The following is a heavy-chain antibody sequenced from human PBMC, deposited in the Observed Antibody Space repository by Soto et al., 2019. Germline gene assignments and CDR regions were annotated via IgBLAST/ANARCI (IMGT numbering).Heavy chain of an antibody. CDR2: IYYSGST. Sequence: SETLSLTCTVSGGPIISYYWSWLRQPPGKGLEWIGYIYYSGSTNYNPSLKSRVTISVDTSKNQFSLKLTSVTAADTAVYYCASAYVPGAIRHDFWGQGTLVTVSS. J-gene: IGHJ4*02. CDR3: ASAYVPGAIRHDF. D-gene: IGHD2-8*01. V-gene: IGHV4-59*01. CDR1: GGPIISYY.